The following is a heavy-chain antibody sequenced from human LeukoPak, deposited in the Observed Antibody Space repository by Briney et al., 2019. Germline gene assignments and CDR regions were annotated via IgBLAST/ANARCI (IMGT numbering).Heavy chain of an antibody. V-gene: IGHV3-21*01. CDR3: ARQETEWLVRDFDY. J-gene: IGHJ4*02. CDR1: GFTFSSYS. CDR2: ISSSSSYI. D-gene: IGHD6-19*01. Sequence: GGSLRLSCAASGFTFSSYSMNWVRQAPGKGLEWVSSISSSSSYIYYADSVKGRFTISRDNAKNSLYLQMNSRRAEDTAVYYCARQETEWLVRDFDYWGQGTLVTVSS.